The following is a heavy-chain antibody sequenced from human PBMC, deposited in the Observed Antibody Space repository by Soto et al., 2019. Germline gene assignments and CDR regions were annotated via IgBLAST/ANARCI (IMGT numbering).Heavy chain of an antibody. Sequence: QVQLVESGGGVVQPGRSLRLSCAASEFTFSSYAMHWVRQAPGKGLEWVALISSDGSNKFYADSVKGRFTISRDNSKNTLYLQMNSLRAEDTAVYFCARQQYFDYWGQGTLVTVSS. J-gene: IGHJ4*02. CDR1: EFTFSSYA. CDR3: ARQQYFDY. CDR2: ISSDGSNK. V-gene: IGHV3-30-3*01. D-gene: IGHD4-4*01.